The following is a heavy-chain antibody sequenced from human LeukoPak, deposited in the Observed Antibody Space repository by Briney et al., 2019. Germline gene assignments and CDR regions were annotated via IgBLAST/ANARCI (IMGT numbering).Heavy chain of an antibody. CDR2: IYYSGRT. CDR3: AKGRIRYCGGGGCFGDFDS. D-gene: IGHD2-15*01. J-gene: IGHJ5*01. CDR1: GGSISSDYY. Sequence: SQTLSLTCTVSGGSISSDYYWSCIRQPPGKGLECIGYIYYSGRTYYNLSLKSRVTISVDTSKNQFSLNLGSVIAADTAVFYQAKGRIRYCGGGGCFGDFDSWGPGTLVTVSS. V-gene: IGHV4-30-4*01.